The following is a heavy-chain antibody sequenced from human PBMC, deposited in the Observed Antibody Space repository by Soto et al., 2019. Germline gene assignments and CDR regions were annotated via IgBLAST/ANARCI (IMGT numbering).Heavy chain of an antibody. Sequence: QVQLVESGGGVVQPGRSLRLSCAASGFTFSSYGMHWVRQAPGKGLEWVAVISYDGSNKYYADSVKGRFTISRDNSKNTLYLQMNSLRAEDTAVYYCAKDLGYSYGYIPDYWGQGTLVTVSS. J-gene: IGHJ4*02. V-gene: IGHV3-30*18. CDR1: GFTFSSYG. CDR3: AKDLGYSYGYIPDY. D-gene: IGHD5-18*01. CDR2: ISYDGSNK.